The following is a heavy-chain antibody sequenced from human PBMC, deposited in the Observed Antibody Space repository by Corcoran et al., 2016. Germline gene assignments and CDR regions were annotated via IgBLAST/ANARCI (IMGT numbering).Heavy chain of an antibody. V-gene: IGHV4-34*01. CDR2: INHSGST. CDR1: GGSFSGYY. J-gene: IGHJ6*02. Sequence: QVQLQQWGAGLLKPSETLSLTCAVYGGSFSGYYWSWIRQPPGKGLEWIGEINHSGSTNYNPSLKSRVTISVDTSKNQFSLKLSSVTAAETAVYYCASAIAYTISTTSYYYGMDVWGQGTTVTVSS. CDR3: ASAIAYTISTTSYYYGMDV. D-gene: IGHD1-1*01.